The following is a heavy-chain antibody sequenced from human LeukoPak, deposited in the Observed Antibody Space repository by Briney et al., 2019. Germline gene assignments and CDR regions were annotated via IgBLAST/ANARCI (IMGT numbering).Heavy chain of an antibody. D-gene: IGHD3-16*01. CDR1: GGTFSSYA. V-gene: IGHV1-69*05. Sequence: ASVKVSCKASGGTFSSYAISWVRQAPGQGLEWMGGIIPIFGTANYAQKFQGRVTITTDESTSTAYMELSSLRSEDTAVYYCAREWGRPVDPNWFDPWGQGTLVTVSS. CDR3: AREWGRPVDPNWFDP. J-gene: IGHJ5*02. CDR2: IIPIFGTA.